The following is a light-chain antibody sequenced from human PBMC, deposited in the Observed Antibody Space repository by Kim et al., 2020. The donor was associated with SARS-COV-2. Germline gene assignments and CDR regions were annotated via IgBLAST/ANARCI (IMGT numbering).Light chain of an antibody. CDR3: QQFNSYPLT. CDR2: DAT. J-gene: IGKJ4*01. CDR1: QDLISA. Sequence: AIQLTQSPSSLSASVGDRVTITCRASQDLISALAWYQQKPGNPPKLLISDATTLESGVPSRFSGSGSATHFTLTISSLQPADFATYYCQQFNSYPLTFGGGTKVDIK. V-gene: IGKV1-13*02.